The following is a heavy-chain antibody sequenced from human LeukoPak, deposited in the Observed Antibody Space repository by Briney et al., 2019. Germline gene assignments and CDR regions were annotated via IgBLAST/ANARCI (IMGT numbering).Heavy chain of an antibody. CDR2: IKQDGSEK. Sequence: PGGSLRLSCAASGVMFPSYWMTWVRQAPGKGLEWVANIKQDGSEKYYVDSVNGRFTISRDNAKNSVYLQMNSLRAEDTAVYYCARRHHFGFLDSWGQGTLVTVSS. J-gene: IGHJ4*02. V-gene: IGHV3-7*04. CDR1: GVMFPSYW. D-gene: IGHD3-10*01. CDR3: ARRHHFGFLDS.